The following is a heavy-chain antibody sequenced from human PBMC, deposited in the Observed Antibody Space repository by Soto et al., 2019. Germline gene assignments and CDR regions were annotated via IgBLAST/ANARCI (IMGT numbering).Heavy chain of an antibody. CDR2: KSYDGSNK. D-gene: IGHD3-3*01. Sequence: QVQLVESGGGVVQPGRSLRLSCAASGFTFSSFAMHWVRQAPGKGLEWVAVKSYDGSNKYYADSVKGRFTISRDNSKNTVYLQMNSLRAEDTAVYYCARPRGFGVIINFFDYWGQGTLVTVSS. J-gene: IGHJ4*02. V-gene: IGHV3-30-3*01. CDR1: GFTFSSFA. CDR3: ARPRGFGVIINFFDY.